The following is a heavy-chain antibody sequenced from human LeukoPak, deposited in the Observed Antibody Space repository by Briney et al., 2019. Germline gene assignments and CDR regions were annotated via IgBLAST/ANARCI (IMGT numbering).Heavy chain of an antibody. V-gene: IGHV3-23*01. J-gene: IGHJ4*02. CDR1: GFTFSSYA. CDR3: AKTERTMIVVVTPFDY. CDR2: ISGSGGST. D-gene: IGHD3-22*01. Sequence: PGGSLRLSCAASGFTFSSYAMSWVRQAPGKGLEWVSAISGSGGSTYYADSVKGRFTISRDNSKNTLYLQMNSLRAEGTAVYYCAKTERTMIVVVTPFDYWGQGTLVTVSS.